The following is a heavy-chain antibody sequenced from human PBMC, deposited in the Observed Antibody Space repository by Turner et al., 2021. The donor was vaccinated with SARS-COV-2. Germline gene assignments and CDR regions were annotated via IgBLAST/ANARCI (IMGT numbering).Heavy chain of an antibody. D-gene: IGHD2-2*02. J-gene: IGHJ5*02. CDR3: ERGSYCSSTKCYTGGGSDP. V-gene: IGHV1-8*01. Sequence: QVQLVQSGAEVTKPGASVKVSCKASGYTFTSYDIHWVRQATGQGLEWMGWMNPNSGNTGYAQKFQGRVTMTRNTSISTAYMELSSRREEDTAVDYCERGSYCSSTKCYTGGGSDPWAREPWSPSPQ. CDR2: MNPNSGNT. CDR1: GYTFTSYD.